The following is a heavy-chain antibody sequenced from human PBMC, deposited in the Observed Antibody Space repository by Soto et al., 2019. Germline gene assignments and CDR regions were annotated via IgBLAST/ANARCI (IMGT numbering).Heavy chain of an antibody. CDR2: INHSGST. CDR3: ARGAPRIAAAGTGWFDP. D-gene: IGHD6-13*01. J-gene: IGHJ5*02. Sequence: PSETLSLTCAVYGGSFSGYYWSWIRQPPGKGLEWIGEINHSGSTNYNPSLKSRATISVDTSKNKFSLKLSSVTAADTAVYYCARGAPRIAAAGTGWFDPGGQG. CDR1: GGSFSGYY. V-gene: IGHV4-34*01.